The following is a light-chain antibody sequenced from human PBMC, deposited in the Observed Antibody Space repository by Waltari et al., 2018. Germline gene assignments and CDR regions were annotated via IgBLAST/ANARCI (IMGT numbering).Light chain of an antibody. CDR2: GAS. Sequence: EIVLTQSPGTLSLSPGEGATLSCRASQSVGRSLVWYQQKTGQAPRLVISGASSRATGIPDRFSGSGSGTDFSLTISRLEPEDFAVYYCQHYVRLPVTFGRGTKVEIK. V-gene: IGKV3-20*01. CDR3: QHYVRLPVT. CDR1: QSVGRS. J-gene: IGKJ4*02.